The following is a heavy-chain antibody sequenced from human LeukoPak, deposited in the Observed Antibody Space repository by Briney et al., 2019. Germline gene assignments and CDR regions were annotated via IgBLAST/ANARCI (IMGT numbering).Heavy chain of an antibody. CDR3: ARVQSADYDGAFDI. CDR1: GGSISTFY. V-gene: IGHV4-59*01. Sequence: SETLSLTCTVSGGSISTFYWSWIRQPPGKGLEWSGDIYYTGNTNYNPSLKSRVTISVDTSKNQFSLKLSSVTAADTAVYFCARVQSADYDGAFDIWGQGTMVTVSS. CDR2: IYYTGNT. D-gene: IGHD3-22*01. J-gene: IGHJ3*02.